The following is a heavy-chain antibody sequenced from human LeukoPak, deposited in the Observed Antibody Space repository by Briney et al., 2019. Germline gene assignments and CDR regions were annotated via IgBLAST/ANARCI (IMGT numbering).Heavy chain of an antibody. CDR1: GYSFTSYW. J-gene: IGHJ4*02. Sequence: GESLKISCKGSGYSFTSYWIGWVRQMPGQGLEWMGIIYPGDSDTRYSPSFQGQVTISADKSISTAYLQWSSLKASDTAMYYCARLAVYSSGWSPFDYWGQGTLVTVSS. V-gene: IGHV5-51*01. D-gene: IGHD6-19*01. CDR3: ARLAVYSSGWSPFDY. CDR2: IYPGDSDT.